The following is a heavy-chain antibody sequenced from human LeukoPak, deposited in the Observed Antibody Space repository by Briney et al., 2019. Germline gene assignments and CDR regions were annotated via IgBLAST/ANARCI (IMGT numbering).Heavy chain of an antibody. CDR2: IYPGDSDT. Sequence: GESLEISCKGSGYRFINYWIGWVRQMPGKGLEWMGIIYPGDSDTRYSPSFQGQVTISADKSISTAYLQWSSLKASDTAMYYCATSYTGAWKYWGQGTLVTVSS. V-gene: IGHV5-51*01. CDR1: GYRFINYW. CDR3: ATSYTGAWKY. J-gene: IGHJ4*02. D-gene: IGHD6-19*01.